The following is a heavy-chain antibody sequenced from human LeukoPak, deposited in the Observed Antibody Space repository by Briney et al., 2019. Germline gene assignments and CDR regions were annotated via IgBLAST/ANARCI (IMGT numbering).Heavy chain of an antibody. CDR1: GFTFSSYG. J-gene: IGHJ5*02. CDR2: IRYDGSNK. Sequence: PGGSLRLSCAASGFTFSSYGIHWVRQAPGKGLEWVAFIRYDGSNKYYADSLKGRFTISRDNSKNTLYLQMNSLRAEDTAVYYCAKDAAGVAFSFGRWGQGTLVTVSS. D-gene: IGHD3-10*01. V-gene: IGHV3-30*02. CDR3: AKDAAGVAFSFGR.